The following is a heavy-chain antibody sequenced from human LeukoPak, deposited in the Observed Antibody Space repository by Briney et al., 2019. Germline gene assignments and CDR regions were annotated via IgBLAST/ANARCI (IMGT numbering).Heavy chain of an antibody. J-gene: IGHJ3*02. V-gene: IGHV4-31*03. CDR3: ARDCGGDCYPDAFDI. Sequence: PSQTLSLTCTVSGGSISSGGYYWSWIRQHPGKGLEWIGYIYYSGSTYYNPSLKSRVTISVDTSKNQFSLKLSSVTAADTAVYYCARDCGGDCYPDAFDIWGQGTMVTVSS. CDR1: GGSISSGGYY. D-gene: IGHD2-21*02. CDR2: IYYSGST.